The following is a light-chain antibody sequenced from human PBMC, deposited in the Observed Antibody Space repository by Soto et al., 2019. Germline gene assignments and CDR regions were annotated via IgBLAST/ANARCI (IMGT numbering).Light chain of an antibody. CDR3: QQYGGSRT. Sequence: EIVLTQSPGTLSLSPGERATLSCRASQSVTGTYFAWYQQKPGQAPRVLIYGTSNRATGIPDRFSGSGSGTDFTLTISSLEAEDFAVYFCQQYGGSRTFGQGTKLEIK. CDR2: GTS. V-gene: IGKV3-20*01. CDR1: QSVTGTY. J-gene: IGKJ2*01.